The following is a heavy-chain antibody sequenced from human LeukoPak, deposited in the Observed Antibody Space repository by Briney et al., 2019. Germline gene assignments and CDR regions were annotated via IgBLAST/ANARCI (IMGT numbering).Heavy chain of an antibody. CDR1: GFTFSSYA. J-gene: IGHJ4*02. V-gene: IGHV3-30*04. CDR2: ISYDGSNK. D-gene: IGHD3-22*01. CDR3: AVLTYYYDSSFDY. Sequence: GGSLRLSCAASGFTFSSYAMHWVRQAPGKGLEWVAVISYDGSNKYYADSVKGRFTISRDNSKNTLYLQMNSLRAEDTAVYYCAVLTYYYDSSFDYWAREPWSPSPQ.